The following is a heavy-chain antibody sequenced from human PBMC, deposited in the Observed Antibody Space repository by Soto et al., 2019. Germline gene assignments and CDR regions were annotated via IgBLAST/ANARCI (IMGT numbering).Heavy chain of an antibody. CDR3: AASPYGDYVSWIDY. CDR1: GFTFTSSA. V-gene: IGHV1-58*02. Sequence: SVKVSCKASGFTFTSSAMQWVRQARGQRVEWVGWIVVGSGNTNYAQKFQERVTITRDMSTSTAYMELSSLRSEDTAVYYCAASPYGDYVSWIDYWGQGTLVTVSS. CDR2: IVVGSGNT. D-gene: IGHD4-17*01. J-gene: IGHJ4*02.